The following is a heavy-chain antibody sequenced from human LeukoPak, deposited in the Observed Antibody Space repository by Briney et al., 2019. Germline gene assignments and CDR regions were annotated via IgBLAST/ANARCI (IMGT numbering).Heavy chain of an antibody. CDR2: ISGSGGST. CDR1: GFTFSSYG. D-gene: IGHD3-9*01. Sequence: GGSLRLSCAASGFTFSSYGMSWVRQAPGKGLEWVSAISGSGGSTYYADSVKGRFTISRDNSKNTLYLQMNSLRAEDTAVYYCAKVGILTGYSFDYWGQGTLVTVSS. V-gene: IGHV3-23*01. J-gene: IGHJ4*02. CDR3: AKVGILTGYSFDY.